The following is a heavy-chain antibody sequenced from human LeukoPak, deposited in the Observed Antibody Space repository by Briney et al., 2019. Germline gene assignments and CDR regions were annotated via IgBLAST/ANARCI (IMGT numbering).Heavy chain of an antibody. D-gene: IGHD4-17*01. CDR2: IWYDGSKT. V-gene: IGHV3-33*07. J-gene: IGHJ4*02. CDR1: GFTFGKYW. CDR3: ARDPATVTSCFDC. Sequence: GGSLRLSCVASGFTFGKYWMSWVRQAPGKGLEWVAVIWYDGSKTYYVDSVKGRFSISRDNSKNTLYLQMSSLKVEDTAIYYCARDPATVTSCFDCWGQGTLVTVSS.